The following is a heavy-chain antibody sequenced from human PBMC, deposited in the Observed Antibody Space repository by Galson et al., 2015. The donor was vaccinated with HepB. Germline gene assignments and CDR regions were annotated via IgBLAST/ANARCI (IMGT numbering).Heavy chain of an antibody. V-gene: IGHV1-18*01. CDR3: AREAEVAVLSYYYYMDV. D-gene: IGHD6-19*01. Sequence: SVKVSCKASGYTFTSYGISWVRQAPGQGLEWMGWISAYNGNTNYAQKLQGRVTMTTDTSTSTAYMELGSLRSDDTAVYYCAREAEVAVLSYYYYMDVWGKGTTVTVSS. J-gene: IGHJ6*03. CDR2: ISAYNGNT. CDR1: GYTFTSYG.